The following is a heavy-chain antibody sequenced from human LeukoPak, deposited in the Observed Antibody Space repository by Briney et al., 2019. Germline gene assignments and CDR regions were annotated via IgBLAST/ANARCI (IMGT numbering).Heavy chain of an antibody. CDR3: ARGVYIAAAQYGY. Sequence: SETLSLTCTVSGGSISSYYWSWIRQPPGKGLEWIGCIYYSGTTNYNPSLKSRVTISVDTSKNQFSLKLSSVTAADTAVYYCARGVYIAAAQYGYWGQGTLVTVSS. CDR1: GGSISSYY. J-gene: IGHJ4*02. D-gene: IGHD6-13*01. V-gene: IGHV4-59*01. CDR2: IYYSGTT.